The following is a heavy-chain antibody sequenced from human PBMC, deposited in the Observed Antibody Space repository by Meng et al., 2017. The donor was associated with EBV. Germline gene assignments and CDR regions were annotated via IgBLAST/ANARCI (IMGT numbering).Heavy chain of an antibody. J-gene: IGHJ5*02. CDR2: INPNSGGT. V-gene: IGHV1-2*02. Sequence: VAEGKKPGASVKVSCKASRYPFTGYYMHWVRQAPGQGLEWMGRINPNSGGTNYAQKFQGRVTMTRDTSISTAYMELSRLRSDDTAVYYCAKGADLAAAGTFWFDPWGQGTLVTVSS. CDR3: AKGADLAAAGTFWFDP. D-gene: IGHD6-13*01. CDR1: RYPFTGYY.